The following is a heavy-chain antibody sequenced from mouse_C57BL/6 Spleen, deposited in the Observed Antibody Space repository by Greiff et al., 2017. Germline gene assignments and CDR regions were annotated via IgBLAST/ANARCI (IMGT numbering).Heavy chain of an antibody. CDR3: LLIRYRFAY. J-gene: IGHJ3*01. CDR1: GYTFTSYW. Sequence: QVQLQQPGAELVKPGASVKVSCKASGYTFTSYWMHWVKQRPGQGLEWIGRIHPSDSDTNYNQKFKGKDTLTVDKSSSTAYMQLSSLTSEDSAVXYCLLIRYRFAYWGQGTLVTVSA. CDR2: IHPSDSDT. D-gene: IGHD1-1*01. V-gene: IGHV1-74*01.